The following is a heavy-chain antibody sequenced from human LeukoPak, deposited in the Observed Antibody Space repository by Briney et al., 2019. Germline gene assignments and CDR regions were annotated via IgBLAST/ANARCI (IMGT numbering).Heavy chain of an antibody. D-gene: IGHD4-17*01. CDR2: INHSGST. CDR3: AGDYGDYVFDRVPNRFDP. V-gene: IGHV4-34*01. CDR1: GGSFSGYY. Sequence: PSETLSLTCAVNGGSFSGYYWSWIRQPPGKGLEWIGEINHSGSTNYNPSLKSRVTISVDTSKNQFSLKLSSVTAADTAVYYCAGDYGDYVFDRVPNRFDPWGQGTLVTVSS. J-gene: IGHJ5*02.